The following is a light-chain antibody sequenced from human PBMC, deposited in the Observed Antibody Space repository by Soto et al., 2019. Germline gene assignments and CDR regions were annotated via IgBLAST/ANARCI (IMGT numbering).Light chain of an antibody. CDR2: GAS. V-gene: IGKV3-15*01. Sequence: EIVMTQSPATLSVSPGERATLSCRASQSVSGNLAWYQQKPGQPPRLLIYGASTRATGIPARFSGSGSGTEFTITISSLQSEDCAVYSCQQYNNWTLTFGGGTKVEIK. J-gene: IGKJ4*01. CDR3: QQYNNWTLT. CDR1: QSVSGN.